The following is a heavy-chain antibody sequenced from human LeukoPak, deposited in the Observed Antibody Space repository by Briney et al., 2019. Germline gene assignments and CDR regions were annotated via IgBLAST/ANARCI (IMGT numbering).Heavy chain of an antibody. CDR1: GLTFSSYG. CDR2: IWYDGSNK. D-gene: IGHD1-26*01. Sequence: GGSLRLSCAASGLTFSSYGMHWVRQAPCKGLEWVSVIWYDGSNKYYADSVKGRFTISRENSKNTLYLQMNSLRAEDTAVYYCAKDGRYSGSFFYFDYWGQGTLVTVSS. J-gene: IGHJ4*02. V-gene: IGHV3-33*06. CDR3: AKDGRYSGSFFYFDY.